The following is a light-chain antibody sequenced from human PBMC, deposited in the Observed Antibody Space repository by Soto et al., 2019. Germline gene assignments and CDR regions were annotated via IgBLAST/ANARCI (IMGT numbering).Light chain of an antibody. CDR2: WAS. CDR3: QQYYSTPDT. CDR1: QSVLYSSNNKNY. Sequence: DIVMTQSPDSLAVSLGERATINCKSSQSVLYSSNNKNYLAWYQQKPGQPPKLLIYWASTRESGVPDRFSGSGSWTDFTLTISSLQAEDVEVYYCQQYYSTPDTFGQGTKLEIK. J-gene: IGKJ2*01. V-gene: IGKV4-1*01.